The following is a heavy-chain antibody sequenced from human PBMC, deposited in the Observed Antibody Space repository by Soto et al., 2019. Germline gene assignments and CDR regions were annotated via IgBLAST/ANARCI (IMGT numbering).Heavy chain of an antibody. CDR3: ARGPLFNN. CDR1: GASISSDDYY. J-gene: IGHJ4*02. V-gene: IGHV4-31*03. Sequence: TLSLNCKVSGASISSDDYYWTWIRQHPGKGLEWIGYIYNSGRTYYNPSLKSRATISADTSENHFSLRLTSMTAADTAVYYCARGPLFNNWGQGTLVTVSS. CDR2: IYNSGRT.